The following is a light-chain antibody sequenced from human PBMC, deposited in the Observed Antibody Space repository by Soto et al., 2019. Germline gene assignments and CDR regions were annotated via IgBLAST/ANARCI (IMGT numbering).Light chain of an antibody. V-gene: IGLV3-21*04. Sequence: SYELTQPPSVSVAPGKTARITCGGNNIGSKSVHWYQQKPGQAPVLVIYYDSDRPSGIPERFSGSNSGNTATLTISRVEAGDEADYYCQVWDSSSDRVFSGGTKLTVL. CDR2: YDS. CDR1: NIGSKS. CDR3: QVWDSSSDRV. J-gene: IGLJ3*02.